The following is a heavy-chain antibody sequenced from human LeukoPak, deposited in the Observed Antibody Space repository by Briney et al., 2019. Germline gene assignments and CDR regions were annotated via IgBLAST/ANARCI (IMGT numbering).Heavy chain of an antibody. V-gene: IGHV1-24*01. CDR1: GYTLTELS. CDR2: FDPEDGET. D-gene: IGHD3-22*01. CDR3: AILTPNYYDSSGPFDY. Sequence: ASVKVSCKVSGYTLTELSMHWVRQAPGKGLEWMGGFDPEDGETIYAQKFQGRVTMTEDTSTDTAYMEPSSLRSEDTAVYYCAILTPNYYDSSGPFDYWGQGTLVTVSS. J-gene: IGHJ4*02.